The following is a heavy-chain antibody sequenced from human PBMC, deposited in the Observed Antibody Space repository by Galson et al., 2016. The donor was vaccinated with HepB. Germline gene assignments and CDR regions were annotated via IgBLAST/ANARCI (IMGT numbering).Heavy chain of an antibody. CDR3: ASYPGYFPGN. CDR2: ISSSGSTI. Sequence: SLRLSCAATGFTLSNHYMDWVRQAPGKGLEWVSYISSSGSTIYCADSVKGRFTISRDNAKNSLYLQMNSLRAEDTAVYYCASYPGYFPGNWGQGTLVTVSS. CDR1: GFTLSNHY. V-gene: IGHV3-11*04. J-gene: IGHJ4*02. D-gene: IGHD3-9*01.